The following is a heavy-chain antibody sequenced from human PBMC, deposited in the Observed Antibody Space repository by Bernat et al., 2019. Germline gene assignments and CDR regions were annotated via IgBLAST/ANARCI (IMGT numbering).Heavy chain of an antibody. D-gene: IGHD6-19*01. CDR1: GFSLSSTAVG. Sequence: QITLKESGPTLVKPTQTLTLTCTFSGFSLSSTAVGVGWIRQPPGKPLEWLALIYWNDDNKYSPSLKNRLSITKDTSGNQVVLTLTNVVPVDTATYFCAHGSGWLFDHWGPGTLVTVSS. V-gene: IGHV2-5*01. CDR3: AHGSGWLFDH. J-gene: IGHJ4*02. CDR2: IYWNDDN.